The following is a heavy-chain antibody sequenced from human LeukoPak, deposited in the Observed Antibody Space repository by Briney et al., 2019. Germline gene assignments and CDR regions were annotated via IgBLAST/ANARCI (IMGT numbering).Heavy chain of an antibody. V-gene: IGHV3-30*03. Sequence: PGGSLRLSCAASGFTFSSYWMHWVRQAPGKGLEWVAVISYDGSNKYYADSVKGRFTISRDDSKNTLYLQMNSLRAEDTAVYYCARANRGYYYFSSDYWGQGTLVTVSS. CDR2: ISYDGSNK. CDR1: GFTFSSYW. CDR3: ARANRGYYYFSSDY. D-gene: IGHD3-22*01. J-gene: IGHJ4*02.